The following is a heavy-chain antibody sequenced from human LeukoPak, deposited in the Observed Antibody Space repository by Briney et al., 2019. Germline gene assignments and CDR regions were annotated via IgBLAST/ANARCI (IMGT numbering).Heavy chain of an antibody. V-gene: IGHV5-51*01. J-gene: IGHJ4*02. CDR3: ARVRGDIVATIGFDY. D-gene: IGHD5-12*01. CDR1: GYSFTSYW. CDR2: IYPGDSDT. Sequence: GEPLKISCKGSGYSFTSYWIGWVRQMPGKGLEGIGIIYPGDSDTRHSPSFQGQVTISADKSLSTAYLQWSRLRASDTAMYYCARVRGDIVATIGFDYWGQGTLVTVSS.